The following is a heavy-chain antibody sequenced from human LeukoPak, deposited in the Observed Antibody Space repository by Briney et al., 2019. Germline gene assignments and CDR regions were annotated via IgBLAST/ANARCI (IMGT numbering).Heavy chain of an antibody. CDR3: ARHYYDSSGYPEVIDP. CDR2: IYYSGST. CDR1: GGSISSSSYY. Sequence: SETPSLTCTVSGGSISSSSYYWGWIRQPPGKGLEWIGSIYYSGSTYYNPSLKSRVTISVDTSKNQFSLKLSSVTAADTAVYYCARHYYDSSGYPEVIDPWGQGTLVTVSS. J-gene: IGHJ5*02. D-gene: IGHD3-22*01. V-gene: IGHV4-39*01.